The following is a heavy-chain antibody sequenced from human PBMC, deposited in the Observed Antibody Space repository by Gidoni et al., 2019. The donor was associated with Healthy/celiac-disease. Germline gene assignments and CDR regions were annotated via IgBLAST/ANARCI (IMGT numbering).Heavy chain of an antibody. CDR1: GYSISSGYY. J-gene: IGHJ4*02. V-gene: IGHV4-38-2*01. Sequence: QVQLQESGPGLVKPSATLSLTCAVSGYSISSGYYWGWIRQPPGKGLEWIGSIYHSGSTYYNPSLKSRVTISVDTSKNQFSLKLSSVTAADTAVYYCARGVYSTGVDYWGQGTLVTVSS. CDR3: ARGVYSTGVDY. D-gene: IGHD6-25*01. CDR2: IYHSGST.